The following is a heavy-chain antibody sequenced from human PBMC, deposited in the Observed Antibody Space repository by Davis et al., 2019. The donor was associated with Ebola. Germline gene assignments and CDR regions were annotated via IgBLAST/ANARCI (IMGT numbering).Heavy chain of an antibody. CDR1: GGSVSSDGYC. D-gene: IGHD6-6*01. Sequence: MPGGSLRLSCTVSGGSVSSDGYCWSWIRQTPGKGLEWIGYIYDSGRTYYNPSLKSRVTISVDTSKNQFSLKLSSVTAADTAVYYCARLRSSPYYYGMDVWGQGTTVTVSS. V-gene: IGHV4-61*08. CDR3: ARLRSSPYYYGMDV. J-gene: IGHJ6*02. CDR2: IYDSGRT.